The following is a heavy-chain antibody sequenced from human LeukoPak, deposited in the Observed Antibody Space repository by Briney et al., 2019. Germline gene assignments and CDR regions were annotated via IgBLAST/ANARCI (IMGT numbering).Heavy chain of an antibody. CDR3: ARADSGYDYEGLDY. CDR2: MYYNGTM. D-gene: IGHD5-12*01. J-gene: IGHJ4*02. V-gene: IGHV4-59*11. Sequence: PSETLSLTCTVSGGSISSHCCSWIRQPPGKGLEWIGYMYYNGTMNYNPSLKSRVTISADTSKNQFSLKLSSVTAADTAVYYCARADSGYDYEGLDYWGQGTLVTVSS. CDR1: GGSISSHC.